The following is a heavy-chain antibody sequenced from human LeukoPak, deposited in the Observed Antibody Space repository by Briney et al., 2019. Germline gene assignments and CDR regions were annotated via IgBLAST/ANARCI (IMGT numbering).Heavy chain of an antibody. D-gene: IGHD3-10*01. CDR1: GGTFSSYA. Sequence: ASVKVSCKASGGTFSSYAISWVRQAPGQGLEWMGGIIPIFGTANYAQKFQGRVTITADESTSTAYMELSSLRSEDTAVYYCANHKGDYYGSGSYVPNWFDPWGQGTLVTVSS. V-gene: IGHV1-69*13. CDR3: ANHKGDYYGSGSYVPNWFDP. J-gene: IGHJ5*02. CDR2: IIPIFGTA.